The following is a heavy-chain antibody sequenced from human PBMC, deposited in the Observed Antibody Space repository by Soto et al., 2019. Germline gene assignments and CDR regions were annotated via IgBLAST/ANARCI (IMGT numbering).Heavy chain of an antibody. CDR1: GFTFSSYA. CDR3: AKGVGLYSSSTTYFDY. J-gene: IGHJ4*02. V-gene: IGHV3-23*01. Sequence: PGGSLRLSCAASGFTFSSYAMSWVRQAPEKGLEWVSAISGSGGSTYYADSVKGRFTISRDNSKNTLYLQMNSLRAEDTAVYYCAKGVGLYSSSTTYFDYWGQGTLVTVSS. D-gene: IGHD6-6*01. CDR2: ISGSGGST.